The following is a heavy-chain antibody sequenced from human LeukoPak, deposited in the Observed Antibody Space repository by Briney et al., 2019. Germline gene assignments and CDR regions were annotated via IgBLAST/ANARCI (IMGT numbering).Heavy chain of an antibody. D-gene: IGHD5-12*01. CDR2: IYYGGST. J-gene: IGHJ4*02. CDR3: ARRVIVATIDY. Sequence: SETLSLTCTVSGGSISSSTYYWAWIRQPPGKGLEWIGSIYYGGSTYYNAPLKGRVTISADTSKNQLSLKLSSVTAADTAVYFCARRVIVATIDYWGQRTLVTVSS. V-gene: IGHV4-39*01. CDR1: GGSISSSTYY.